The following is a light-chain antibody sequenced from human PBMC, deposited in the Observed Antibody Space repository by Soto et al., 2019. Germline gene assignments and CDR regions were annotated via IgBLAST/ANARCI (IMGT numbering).Light chain of an antibody. CDR3: QSYNTARPT. CDR2: AAS. Sequence: DIQMTQSPSSLSASVGDRVTITCRASQGIANYLAWYQQKPGKVPKLLIYAASTLEPGVPSRFSGSGFGTDFTLSISSLQPEDFATYYCQSYNTARPTFGQGTRLGIK. V-gene: IGKV1-27*01. CDR1: QGIANY. J-gene: IGKJ5*01.